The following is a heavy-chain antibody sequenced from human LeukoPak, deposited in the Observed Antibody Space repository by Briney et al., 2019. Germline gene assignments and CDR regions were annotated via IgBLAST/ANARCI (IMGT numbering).Heavy chain of an antibody. CDR1: GFTFGDYA. Sequence: GSLRLSCSASGFTFGDYAMSWIRQPPGKGLEWIGEINHSGSTNCNPSLKSRVTISVDTSKNQFSLKLSSVTAADTAVYYCARMSQDVLLWFGELLSPSERSPDDYWGQGTLVTVSS. D-gene: IGHD3-10*01. J-gene: IGHJ4*02. V-gene: IGHV4-34*01. CDR2: INHSGST. CDR3: ARMSQDVLLWFGELLSPSERSPDDY.